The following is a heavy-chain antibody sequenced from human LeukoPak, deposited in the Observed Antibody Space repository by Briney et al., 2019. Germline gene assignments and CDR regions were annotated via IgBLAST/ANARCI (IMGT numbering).Heavy chain of an antibody. V-gene: IGHV3-53*01. CDR3: ARVGYGYRGNWFDP. CDR2: IYSGGST. D-gene: IGHD5-18*01. J-gene: IGHJ5*02. Sequence: PGGSLRLSCAASGFTFSSYAMSWVRQAPGKGLEWVSVIYSGGSTYYADSVKGRFTISRDNSKNTLYLQMNSLRAEDTAVYYCARVGYGYRGNWFDPWGQGTLVTVSS. CDR1: GFTFSSYA.